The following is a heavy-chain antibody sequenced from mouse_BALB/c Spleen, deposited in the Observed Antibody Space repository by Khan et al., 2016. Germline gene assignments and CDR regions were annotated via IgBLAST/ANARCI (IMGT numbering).Heavy chain of an antibody. CDR2: VSCYNGTT. J-gene: IGHJ2*01. D-gene: IGHD2-4*01. Sequence: LVKTGASVKISCKASDYSFTGYYMHWVRQSHGKSLEWIGYVSCYNGTTKYNQRFKGKATFTVDASSNTAYMQFNSLTSEDAAVYYCARPYFEFDEGYSFDYWGQGTTLTVSS. V-gene: IGHV1S34*01. CDR1: DYSFTGYY. CDR3: ARPYFEFDEGYSFDY.